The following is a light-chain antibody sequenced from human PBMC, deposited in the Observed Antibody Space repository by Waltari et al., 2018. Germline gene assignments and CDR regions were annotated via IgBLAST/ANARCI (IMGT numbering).Light chain of an antibody. Sequence: QSALSQPPSASGSPGQSVTISCTGSSSDVGAYDYVSWYQQRPGKAPKVLIYEVNKRPSGVPHRFSGSKSGATASLTVFWLQAEDEADYYCASYAGGDTPYIFGTGTTVTV. J-gene: IGLJ1*01. CDR3: ASYAGGDTPYI. CDR1: SSDVGAYDY. V-gene: IGLV2-8*01. CDR2: EVN.